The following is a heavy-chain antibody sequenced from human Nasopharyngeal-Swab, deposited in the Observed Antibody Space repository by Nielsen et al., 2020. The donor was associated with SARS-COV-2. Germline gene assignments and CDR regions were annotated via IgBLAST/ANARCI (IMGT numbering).Heavy chain of an antibody. J-gene: IGHJ4*02. D-gene: IGHD2-21*01. Sequence: SETLSLTCAVSGYSINSGYYWGWIRQPPGKGLEWIGSIYHSGSTYYNPSLKSRVTISVDTSKNQFSLKLSSVTAADTAVYYCARQVVVETHNFDYWGQGTLVTVSS. CDR3: ARQVVVETHNFDY. CDR2: IYHSGST. V-gene: IGHV4-38-2*01. CDR1: GYSINSGYY.